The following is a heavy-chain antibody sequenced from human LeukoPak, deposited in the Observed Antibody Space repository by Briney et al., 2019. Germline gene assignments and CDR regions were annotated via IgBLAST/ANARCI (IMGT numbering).Heavy chain of an antibody. CDR2: IYSGGST. J-gene: IGHJ6*02. CDR1: GFTVSSNY. CDR3: ARDKLLWFGELLGYYGMDV. V-gene: IGHV3-53*01. Sequence: GESLKISCAASGFTVSSNYMSWVRQAPGKGLEWVSVIYSGGSTYYADSVKGRFTISRDNSKNTLYLQMNSLRAEDTAVYYCARDKLLWFGELLGYYGMDVWGQGTTVTVSS. D-gene: IGHD3-10*01.